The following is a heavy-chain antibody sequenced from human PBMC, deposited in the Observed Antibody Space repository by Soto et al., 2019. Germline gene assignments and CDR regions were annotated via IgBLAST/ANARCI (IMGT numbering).Heavy chain of an antibody. V-gene: IGHV3-23*04. J-gene: IGHJ4*02. CDR3: AKRPRALLTFDY. CDR2: ISDSGGTS. D-gene: IGHD1-26*01. CDR1: GFIFSNYV. Sequence: EVQLVDSGGGLVQPGGSLRLSCAASGFIFSNYVMSWVRQAPGKGLEWVSSISDSGGTSYYADSVKGRFTISRDNSKNTLYLQMRSLRAEDTAIYYCAKRPRALLTFDYWGQGTLVTASS.